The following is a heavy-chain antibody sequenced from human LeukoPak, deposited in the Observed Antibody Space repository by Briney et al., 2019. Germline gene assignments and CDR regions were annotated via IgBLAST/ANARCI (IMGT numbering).Heavy chain of an antibody. Sequence: SETLSLTCTVSGGSISSSSYYWGWIRQPPGKGLEWIGSIYYSGSTYYNPSLKSRVTISVDTSKNQFSLKLSSVTAADTAVYYCARDLPPTTVTKGLPWGQGTLVTVSS. CDR2: IYYSGST. J-gene: IGHJ5*02. CDR3: ARDLPPTTVTKGLP. CDR1: GGSISSSSYY. V-gene: IGHV4-39*07. D-gene: IGHD4-17*01.